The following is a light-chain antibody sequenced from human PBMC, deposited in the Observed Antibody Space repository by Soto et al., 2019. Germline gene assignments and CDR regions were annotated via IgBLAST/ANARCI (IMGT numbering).Light chain of an antibody. CDR3: QQSYSTPIT. V-gene: IGKV1-39*01. J-gene: IGKJ5*01. CDR2: AAS. CDR1: QSINSY. Sequence: IQVTQSPSSLSASVGDRVTITCRASQSINSYLNWYQQEPGKAPKFLIYAASSLQSGVPSRFSGSGSGTDFTLTISSLQPEDFATYYCQQSYSTPITLGQGTRLEIK.